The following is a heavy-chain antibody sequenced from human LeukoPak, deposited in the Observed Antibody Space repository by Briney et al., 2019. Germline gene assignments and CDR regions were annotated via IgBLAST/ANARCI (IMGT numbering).Heavy chain of an antibody. D-gene: IGHD3-3*01. CDR3: ARDRTYYDFWSGYDY. J-gene: IGHJ4*02. Sequence: PGGSLRLSCAASGFTVSSNYMSWVRQAPGKGLEWVSIIYSGGSTYYADSVKGRFTISRDNAKNSLYLQMNSLRAEDTAVYYCARDRTYYDFWSGYDYWGQGTLVTVSS. CDR1: GFTVSSNY. CDR2: IYSGGST. V-gene: IGHV3-53*01.